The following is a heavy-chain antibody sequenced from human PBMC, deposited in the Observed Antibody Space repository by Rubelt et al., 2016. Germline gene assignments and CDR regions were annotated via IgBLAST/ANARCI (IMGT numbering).Heavy chain of an antibody. D-gene: IGHD4-23*01. CDR1: GYTFTSYG. CDR2: ISAYNGNT. V-gene: IGHV1-18*01. Sequence: QVQLVQSGAEVKKPGASVKVSCKASGYTFTSYGISWVRQAPGQGLEWMGWISAYNGNTNYAQKLRGRAPMTTDTSTSTAYMELRSLSSDDTAVYYCARDVGGNSVLYYFDYWGQETLVTVSS. CDR3: ARDVGGNSVLYYFDY. J-gene: IGHJ4*02.